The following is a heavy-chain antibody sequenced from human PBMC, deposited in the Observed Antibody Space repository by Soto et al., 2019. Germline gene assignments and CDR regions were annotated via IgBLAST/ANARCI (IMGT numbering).Heavy chain of an antibody. V-gene: IGHV3-53*01. CDR3: ARDRVESGYPEYFQH. CDR2: IYSGGST. J-gene: IGHJ1*01. Sequence: EVQLVESGGGLIQPGGSLRLSCAASGFTVSSNYMSWVRQAPGKGLEWVSVIYSGGSTYYADSVKGRFTISRDNSKHTLYLQMNSLRAEDTAVYYCARDRVESGYPEYFQHWVQGTLFTVSS. CDR1: GFTVSSNY. D-gene: IGHD3-22*01.